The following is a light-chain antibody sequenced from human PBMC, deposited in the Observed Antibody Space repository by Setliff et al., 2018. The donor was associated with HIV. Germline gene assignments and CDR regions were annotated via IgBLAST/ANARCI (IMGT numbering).Light chain of an antibody. CDR1: SSDVGGYNR. Sequence: QSALTQPPSVSGSPGQSVTISCTGTSSDVGGYNRVSWYQQPPGTAPKLMIYDVSSRPSGVPDRFSGSKSGNTASLTISGLQAEDEGDYYCSSSTASAPYVFGTGTKVTVL. CDR2: DVS. V-gene: IGLV2-18*02. CDR3: SSSTASAPYV. J-gene: IGLJ1*01.